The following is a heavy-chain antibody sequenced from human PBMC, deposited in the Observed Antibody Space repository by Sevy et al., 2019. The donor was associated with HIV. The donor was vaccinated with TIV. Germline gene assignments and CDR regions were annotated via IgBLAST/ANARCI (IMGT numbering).Heavy chain of an antibody. D-gene: IGHD6-19*01. V-gene: IGHV3-30*02. CDR1: GFTFSSYG. J-gene: IGHJ4*02. CDR3: AKDRGIAVAGTFVDY. Sequence: GGSLRLSCAASGFTFSSYGMHWVRQAPGKGLEWVAFIRYDGSNKYYVDSVKGRFTISRDNSKNTLYLQMNSLRAEDTAVYYCAKDRGIAVAGTFVDYWGQGTLVTVSS. CDR2: IRYDGSNK.